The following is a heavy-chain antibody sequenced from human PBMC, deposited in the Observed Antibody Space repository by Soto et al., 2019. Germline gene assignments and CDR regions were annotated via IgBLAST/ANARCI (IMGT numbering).Heavy chain of an antibody. V-gene: IGHV4-31*03. D-gene: IGHD2-2*01. Sequence: QVQLQESGPGLVKPSQTLSLTCTVSGGSISSGGSYWSWIRQSPGKGLEWIGYIYYSGTTYYNPSLKSRVSISLDTSKNQFSLKLSSVTAADTAIYYCAGGHCFSSSCSYLDLWGRGTLVTVSS. CDR3: AGGHCFSSSCSYLDL. CDR2: IYYSGTT. CDR1: GGSISSGGSY. J-gene: IGHJ2*01.